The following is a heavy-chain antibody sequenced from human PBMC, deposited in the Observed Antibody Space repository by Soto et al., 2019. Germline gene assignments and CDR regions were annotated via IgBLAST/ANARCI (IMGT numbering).Heavy chain of an antibody. CDR1: GFTFSSYE. V-gene: IGHV3-48*03. D-gene: IGHD4-17*01. J-gene: IGHJ6*02. CDR2: ISSSGSTI. Sequence: RRLSCAASGFTFSSYEMNWVRQAPGKGLEWVSYISSSGSTIYYADSVKGRFTISRDNAKNSLYLQMNSLRAEDTAVYYCASGYYGDYHYYYYGMDVWGQGTTVTVSS. CDR3: ASGYYGDYHYYYYGMDV.